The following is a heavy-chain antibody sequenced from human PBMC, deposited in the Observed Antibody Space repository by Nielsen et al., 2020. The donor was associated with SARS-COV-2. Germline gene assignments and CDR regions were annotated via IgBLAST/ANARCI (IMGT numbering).Heavy chain of an antibody. Sequence: GGSLRLSCAASGFTFSSYSMNWVRQAPGKGLEWVSSISSSSSYIYYADSVKGRFTISRDNAKNSLYLQMSSLRAEDTAVYYCAKDRKSGYDYYFRYWGQGTLVTVSS. CDR2: ISSSSSYI. CDR1: GFTFSSYS. CDR3: AKDRKSGYDYYFRY. D-gene: IGHD5-12*01. J-gene: IGHJ4*02. V-gene: IGHV3-21*04.